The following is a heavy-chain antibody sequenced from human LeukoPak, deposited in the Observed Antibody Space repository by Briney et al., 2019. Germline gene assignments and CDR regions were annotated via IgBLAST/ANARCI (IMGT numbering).Heavy chain of an antibody. Sequence: VASVKVSCKASGGTFSSYAISWVRQAPGQGLEWMGGIIPIFGTANYAQKFQGRVTITADESTSTAYMELSSLRSEDTAVYYCARVLVEGYQLLHAFDIWGQGTMVTVSS. CDR3: ARVLVEGYQLLHAFDI. J-gene: IGHJ3*02. CDR1: GGTFSSYA. D-gene: IGHD2-2*01. CDR2: IIPIFGTA. V-gene: IGHV1-69*13.